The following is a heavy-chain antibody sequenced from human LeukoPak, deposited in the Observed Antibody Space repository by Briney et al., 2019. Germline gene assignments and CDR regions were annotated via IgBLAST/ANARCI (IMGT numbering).Heavy chain of an antibody. V-gene: IGHV3-30*09. J-gene: IGHJ4*02. CDR3: ATVTKADCDY. CDR2: VSVEGIGR. D-gene: IGHD2-21*01. CDR1: GFTFSSYT. Sequence: PGGSLRLSCAASGFTFSSYTFYWFRQAPGKGLEWVASVSVEGIGRYFPGSVEGRFAISRDDSKKSVFLQMSNVRPEDTALYFCATVTKADCDYWGQGTLVTVSS.